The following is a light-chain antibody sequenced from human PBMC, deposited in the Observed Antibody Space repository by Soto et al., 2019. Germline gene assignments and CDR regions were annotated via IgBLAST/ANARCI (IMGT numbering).Light chain of an antibody. CDR1: SSDVGGYNY. J-gene: IGLJ3*02. V-gene: IGLV2-14*01. CDR3: SSYTSKNTRV. CDR2: EVS. Sequence: QSVLTQPASVSGSPGQSITISCTGTSSDVGGYNYVSWYQQHPGKAPKLMIYEVSHRPSGVSNRFSGSKSANTASLTISGLQAEDEADYYCSSYTSKNTRVFGGGTKLTVL.